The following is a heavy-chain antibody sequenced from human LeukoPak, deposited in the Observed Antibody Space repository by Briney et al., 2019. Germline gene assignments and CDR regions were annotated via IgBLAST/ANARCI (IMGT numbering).Heavy chain of an antibody. J-gene: IGHJ5*01. D-gene: IGHD3-10*02. Sequence: PGGSLRLSCAASRFTFSVHWMHWVRQVPGKGLEWVSRINPDESDKAYADSVKGRFTISRDNAKSTLYLQMNSLRVEDTAVYYCARDRVATIFTYHPMFDSWGPGTLVTVSS. V-gene: IGHV3-74*01. CDR3: ARDRVATIFTYHPMFDS. CDR1: RFTFSVHW. CDR2: INPDESDK.